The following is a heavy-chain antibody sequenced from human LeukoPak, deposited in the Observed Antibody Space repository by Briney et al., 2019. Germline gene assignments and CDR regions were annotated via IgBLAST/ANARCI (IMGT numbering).Heavy chain of an antibody. CDR2: IYHSGST. Sequence: PSETLSLTCTVSGYSISIGYYWGWIRQSPGKGLEWIGSIYHSGSTYYNPSLKSRVTISVDTSKNQFSLKLSSVTAADTAVCLCATTTYCDGGSCYDEYFEQWGQGTLVTVSS. CDR1: GYSISIGYY. D-gene: IGHD2-15*01. CDR3: ATTTYCDGGSCYDEYFEQ. J-gene: IGHJ1*01. V-gene: IGHV4-38-2*02.